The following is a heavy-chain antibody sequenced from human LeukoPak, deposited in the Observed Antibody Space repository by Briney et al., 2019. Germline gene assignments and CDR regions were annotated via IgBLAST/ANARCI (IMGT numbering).Heavy chain of an antibody. V-gene: IGHV3-30*18. J-gene: IGHJ5*02. CDR3: GKYSDYGDYLDWFDP. Sequence: PGGSLRLSCAASGFTFSSYGMHWVRQAPGKGLERVAVISYHGTNKYYADSVKGRFTISRDNSKNTLYLQMNSLRAEDTAVYYCGKYSDYGDYLDWFDPWGQGTLVTVSS. CDR1: GFTFSSYG. CDR2: ISYHGTNK. D-gene: IGHD4-17*01.